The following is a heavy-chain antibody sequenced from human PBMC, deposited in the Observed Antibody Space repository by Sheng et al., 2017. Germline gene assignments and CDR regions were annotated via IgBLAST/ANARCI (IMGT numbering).Heavy chain of an antibody. CDR3: ARPPVGYCTSTSCFGF. J-gene: IGHJ4*02. CDR1: GYRFTSYW. V-gene: IGHV5-51*06. CDR2: IYPGDSDI. Sequence: EVQLVQSGAEVKKPGESLKISCKGSGYRFTSYWVGWVRQRPGKGLELMGIIYPGDSDIRYSPSFQGQVIISADKSINTAYLQWSSLKASDTAMYFCARPPVGYCTSTSCFGFWGQGTLVTVSS. D-gene: IGHD2-2*01.